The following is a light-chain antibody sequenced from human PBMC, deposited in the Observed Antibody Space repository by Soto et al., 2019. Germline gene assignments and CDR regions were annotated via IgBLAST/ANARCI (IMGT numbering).Light chain of an antibody. CDR3: QQRSNWPSLMYT. CDR1: QSVSSY. Sequence: EIVLTQSPATLSLSPGERATLSCRASQSVSSYLAWYQQKPGQAPRLLIYDASNRATGIPARFSGSGSGTDFTLTISSLEPEDFAVYYCQQRSNWPSLMYTFGQGNKLEIK. V-gene: IGKV3-11*01. CDR2: DAS. J-gene: IGKJ2*01.